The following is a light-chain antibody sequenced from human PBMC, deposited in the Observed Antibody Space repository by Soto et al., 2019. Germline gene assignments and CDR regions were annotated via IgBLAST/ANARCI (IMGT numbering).Light chain of an antibody. CDR3: QQFYTTPHT. J-gene: IGKJ1*01. CDR2: WAS. Sequence: DIVMTQSPDSLAVSLGERATINCKSSQSVLYISNKKNYLAWIQQKPGQPPKLLIYWASARESGVPDRFSGSGSGTDFTLTISSLQAEDVAVYYCQQFYTTPHTFGQGTKVEIK. CDR1: QSVLYISNKKNY. V-gene: IGKV4-1*01.